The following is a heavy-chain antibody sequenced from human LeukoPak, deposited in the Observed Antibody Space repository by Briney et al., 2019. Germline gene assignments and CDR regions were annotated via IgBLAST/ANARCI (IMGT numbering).Heavy chain of an antibody. Sequence: GTSLRLSCAASGFSFSTYAMHWVRQAPGKGLDWVAMIWSDASNQYYADSVKGRFTISRDNSKNTLYLQLNSLRAEDTAVYYCATERDSSWTFNSWGQGTLVTVSS. CDR3: ATERDSSWTFNS. CDR2: IWSDASNQ. J-gene: IGHJ4*02. V-gene: IGHV3-33*01. CDR1: GFSFSTYA. D-gene: IGHD6-13*01.